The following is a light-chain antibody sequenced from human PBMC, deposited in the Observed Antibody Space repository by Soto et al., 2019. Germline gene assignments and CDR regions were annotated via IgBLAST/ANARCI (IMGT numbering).Light chain of an antibody. CDR3: CSYVSATTDV. Sequence: QSALTQPASVSGAPGQSITISCRGTSRNIQGYEVVSWYQQHPGRAHNVNIYEGMKRLSGVSDRCSASTYGSTASLTISGVQSEDEAEYYCCSYVSATTDVFGIGTKVTVL. CDR1: SRNIQGYEV. V-gene: IGLV2-23*01. J-gene: IGLJ1*01. CDR2: EGM.